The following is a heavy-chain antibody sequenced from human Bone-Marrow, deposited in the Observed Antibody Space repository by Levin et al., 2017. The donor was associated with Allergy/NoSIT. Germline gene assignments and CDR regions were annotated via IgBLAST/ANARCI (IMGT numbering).Heavy chain of an antibody. V-gene: IGHV3-48*02. CDR3: ARDCPHLSYSSTWYYYYGMDV. CDR2: ISDSSSSI. D-gene: IGHD6-13*01. Sequence: LSLTCAASGFTFSNSSMNWVRQAPGKGLEWVSYISDSSSSIFYADSVKGRFTISRDNAKNSLFLQMNSLRDEDTAVYYCARDCPHLSYSSTWYYYYGMDVWGQGTTVIV. CDR1: GFTFSNSS. J-gene: IGHJ6*02.